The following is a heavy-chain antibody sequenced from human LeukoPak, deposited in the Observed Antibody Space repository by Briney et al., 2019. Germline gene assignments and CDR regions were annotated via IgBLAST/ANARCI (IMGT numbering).Heavy chain of an antibody. CDR2: INPNSGGT. CDR1: GGTFSSYA. Sequence: GSSVKVSCKASGGTFSSYAISWVRQAPGQGLEWMGGINPNSGGTNYAQKFQGRVTMTRDTSISTAYMELSRLRSDDTAVYYCARDGYDILTGWGTAFDIWGQGTMVTVSS. D-gene: IGHD3-9*01. CDR3: ARDGYDILTGWGTAFDI. V-gene: IGHV1-2*02. J-gene: IGHJ3*02.